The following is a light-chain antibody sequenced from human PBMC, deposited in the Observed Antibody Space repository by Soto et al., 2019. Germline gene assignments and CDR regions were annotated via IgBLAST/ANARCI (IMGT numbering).Light chain of an antibody. CDR2: DAS. CDR1: QSVSSY. J-gene: IGKJ4*01. CDR3: QQRSNWPPGLT. Sequence: EIVLTQSPATLSLSPGERATLSCRASQSVSSYLAWYQQKPGQAPRLLIYDASNRATGIPARFSGSGSGTDFALTFSSLEPEDFAVYYCQQRSNWPPGLTFGGGTKVEIK. V-gene: IGKV3-11*01.